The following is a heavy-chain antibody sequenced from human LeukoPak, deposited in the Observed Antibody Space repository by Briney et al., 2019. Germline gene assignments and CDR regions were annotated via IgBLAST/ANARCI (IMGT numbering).Heavy chain of an antibody. Sequence: RPSETLSLTCAVSGYSISSGYYWGWIRQPPGKGLEWIGSIYHSGSTYYNPSLKSRVTISVDTSKNQFSLKLSSVTAADTAVYYCASHTTTVTTSWFDPWGQGTLVTVSS. CDR2: IYHSGST. J-gene: IGHJ5*02. CDR3: ASHTTTVTTSWFDP. V-gene: IGHV4-38-2*01. CDR1: GYSISSGYY. D-gene: IGHD4-17*01.